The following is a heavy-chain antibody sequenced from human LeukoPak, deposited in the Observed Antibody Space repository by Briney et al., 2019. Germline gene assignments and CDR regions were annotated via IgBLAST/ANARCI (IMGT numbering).Heavy chain of an antibody. V-gene: IGHV3-21*01. CDR1: GFSFSSYS. CDR3: AGVPNCYYYYYMDV. Sequence: GGSLRLSCAASGFSFSSYSMNWVRQAPGKGLEWVSSISSASNYIYYAVSVKGRFTISRDNTKNSLYLQMNSLRAEDTAVYYCAGVPNCYYYYYMDVWGKGTTVTVSS. CDR2: ISSASNYI. J-gene: IGHJ6*03.